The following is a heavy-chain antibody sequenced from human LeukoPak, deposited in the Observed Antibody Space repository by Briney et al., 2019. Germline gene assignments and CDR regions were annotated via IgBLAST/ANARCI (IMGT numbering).Heavy chain of an antibody. Sequence: GSLRLSCASSGFTFSDYYMSWIRQPPGKGREWIGDIYYSGCNNYNPSLKSRVTISVDTSKNQFSLKLSSVTAADTAVYYCARYGSSSGFDYWGQGTLVTVSS. CDR1: GFTFSDYY. D-gene: IGHD6-13*01. V-gene: IGHV4-59*01. CDR3: ARYGSSSGFDY. J-gene: IGHJ4*02. CDR2: IYYSGCN.